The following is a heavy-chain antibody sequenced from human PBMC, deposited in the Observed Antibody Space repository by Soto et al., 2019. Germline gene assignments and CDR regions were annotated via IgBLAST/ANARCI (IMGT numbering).Heavy chain of an antibody. D-gene: IGHD5-12*01. CDR1: GGSFSGYY. Sequence: SETLSLTCAVYGGSFSGYYWSWFRQPAGKGLEWIGEINHSGSTNYNPSLKSRVTISVDTSKNQFSLKLSSVTAADTAVYYCARGVATVVTSYFDYWGQGTLVTVSS. CDR2: INHSGST. V-gene: IGHV4-34*01. CDR3: ARGVATVVTSYFDY. J-gene: IGHJ4*02.